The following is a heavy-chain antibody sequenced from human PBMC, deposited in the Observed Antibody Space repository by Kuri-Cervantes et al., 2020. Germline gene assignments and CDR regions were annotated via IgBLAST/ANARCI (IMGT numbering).Heavy chain of an antibody. CDR2: IWYDGSNK. D-gene: IGHD2-15*01. V-gene: IGHV3-33*08. J-gene: IGHJ4*02. CDR3: AGLGYCSGGSCEGYFDY. Sequence: GGSLRLSCAASGFTFSSYGMHWVRQAPGEGLEWVAVIWYDGSNKYYADYVKGRFTISRDNSKNTLYLQMNSLRAEDTAVYYCAGLGYCSGGSCEGYFDYWGQGTLVTVSS. CDR1: GFTFSSYG.